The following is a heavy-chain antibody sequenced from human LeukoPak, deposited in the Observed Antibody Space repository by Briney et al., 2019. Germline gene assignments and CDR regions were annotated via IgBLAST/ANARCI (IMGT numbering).Heavy chain of an antibody. CDR3: ARDPSIAAADYYYYYMDV. V-gene: IGHV4-38-2*02. D-gene: IGHD6-13*01. J-gene: IGHJ6*03. Sequence: SETLSLTCTVSGYSISSGYYWGWIRRPPGKGLEWIGSIYHSGSTYYNPSLKSRVTISVDTSKNQFSLKLSSVTAADTAVYYCARDPSIAAADYYYYYMDVWGKGTTVTVSS. CDR1: GYSISSGYY. CDR2: IYHSGST.